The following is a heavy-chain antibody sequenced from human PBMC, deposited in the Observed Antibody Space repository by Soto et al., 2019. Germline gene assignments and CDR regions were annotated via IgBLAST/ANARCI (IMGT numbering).Heavy chain of an antibody. CDR1: GFTFSSYA. Sequence: PGGSLRLSCAASGFTFSSYAMSWVRQAPGKGLEYVSAISSSGGNTYYADSVKGRFTISRDNSKNTLYLQMSSLRTEDTAVYYCVKAVFSGYYYVPFDYWGQGTLVTV. D-gene: IGHD3-22*01. J-gene: IGHJ4*02. CDR2: ISSSGGNT. V-gene: IGHV3-64D*06. CDR3: VKAVFSGYYYVPFDY.